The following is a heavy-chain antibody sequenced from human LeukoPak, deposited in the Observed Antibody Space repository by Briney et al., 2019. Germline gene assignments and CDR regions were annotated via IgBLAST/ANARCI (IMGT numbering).Heavy chain of an antibody. CDR3: ARSRQGRHYYYMDV. CDR1: GGTFSSYA. CDR2: IIPILGIA. J-gene: IGHJ6*03. V-gene: IGHV1-69*04. Sequence: SVKVSCKASGGTFSSYAISWVRQAPGQGLEWMGRIIPILGIANYAQKFQGRVTITAGKSTSTAYMELSSLRSEDTAVYYCARSRQGRHYYYMDVWGKGTTVTVSS.